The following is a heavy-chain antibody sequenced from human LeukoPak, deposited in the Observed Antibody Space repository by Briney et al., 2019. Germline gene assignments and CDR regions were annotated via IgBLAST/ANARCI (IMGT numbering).Heavy chain of an antibody. J-gene: IGHJ3*02. Sequence: ASVKVSCKASGYTFTSYAMGWVRQALGQSLEWMGWINAGSGITKYSQKFQGRVTITRDTSASTAYMELSSLRSEGTAVYYCARVYGDYVDAFDIWGQGTMVTVSS. CDR3: ARVYGDYVDAFDI. D-gene: IGHD4-17*01. CDR2: INAGSGIT. V-gene: IGHV1-3*01. CDR1: GYTFTSYA.